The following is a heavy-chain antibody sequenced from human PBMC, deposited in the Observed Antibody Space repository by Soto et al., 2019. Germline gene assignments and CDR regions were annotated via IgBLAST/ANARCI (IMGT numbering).Heavy chain of an antibody. V-gene: IGHV3-23*01. CDR3: ARDRHSPSFDI. CDR2: ISGTRGRQRNT. J-gene: IGHJ3*02. Sequence: LSLSCAASGFIFSDYAMTWVRQAPGKGLEWVSTISGTRGRQRNTFYTASVKGRFTVTRDNSKNTLFLQMNSLRADDTAVYYCARDRHSPSFDIWGPGTEVTVSS. D-gene: IGHD2-21*01. CDR1: GFIFSDYA.